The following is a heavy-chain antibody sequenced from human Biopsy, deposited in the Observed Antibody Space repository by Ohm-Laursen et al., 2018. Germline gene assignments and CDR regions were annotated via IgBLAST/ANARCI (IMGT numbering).Heavy chain of an antibody. V-gene: IGHV1-2*02. J-gene: IGHJ5*02. Sequence: GSSVKVSCKVSGYTFTGYYLHWGRQAPGQGLEWMGWINPNSGDTNYAQKFRGRVTVTSDTSISTAYMELSGLTSDDTATYYCGRAVRNQLLTDPWGQGTLVTVTS. CDR2: INPNSGDT. D-gene: IGHD1-7*01. CDR3: GRAVRNQLLTDP. CDR1: GYTFTGYY.